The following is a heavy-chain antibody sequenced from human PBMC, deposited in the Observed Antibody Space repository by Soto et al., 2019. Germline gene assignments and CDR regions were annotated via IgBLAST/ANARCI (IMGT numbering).Heavy chain of an antibody. Sequence: QVQLVQSGSEVKKPGSSVKVSCKASGGSFSSNPISWVRQAPGQGLEWMAGIIPIFATVHYAQKFQGRVTITADESTSTAYRELTSLRSEDTAVYFCARGGRGYSSAPRYYFDYWGQGTLVTGS. D-gene: IGHD5-18*01. CDR2: IIPIFATV. CDR3: ARGGRGYSSAPRYYFDY. J-gene: IGHJ4*02. CDR1: GGSFSSNP. V-gene: IGHV1-69*01.